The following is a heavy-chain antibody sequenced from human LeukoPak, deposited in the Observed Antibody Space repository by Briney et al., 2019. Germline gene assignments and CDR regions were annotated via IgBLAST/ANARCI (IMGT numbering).Heavy chain of an antibody. Sequence: SQTLSLTCTVSGGSISSGGYYWSWIRQHPGKGLEWIGYIYYSGNTYHNPSLKSRVTISLDTSKNQFFLRLNSATDADTAVYYCARVPYFYDSRGYSDFDYWGQGALVTVSS. CDR1: GGSISSGGYY. CDR2: IYYSGNT. J-gene: IGHJ4*02. V-gene: IGHV4-31*03. CDR3: ARVPYFYDSRGYSDFDY. D-gene: IGHD3-22*01.